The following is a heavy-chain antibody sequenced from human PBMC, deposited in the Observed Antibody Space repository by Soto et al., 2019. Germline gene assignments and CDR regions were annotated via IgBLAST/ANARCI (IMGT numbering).Heavy chain of an antibody. CDR1: GFSLSSTRVA. CDR3: AHSVVAGLGYYFDY. Sequence: QITLKASGPTLVKPTQTLTLPCTFSGFSLSSTRVAVGWIRQPPGKALEWLALIYWDDDKRYSPFLKSRLTNTKETSKNQVVLTMTNMDPVDTATYYCAHSVVAGLGYYFDYWGQGTRVTVSS. J-gene: IGHJ4*02. D-gene: IGHD6-19*01. CDR2: IYWDDDK. V-gene: IGHV2-5*02.